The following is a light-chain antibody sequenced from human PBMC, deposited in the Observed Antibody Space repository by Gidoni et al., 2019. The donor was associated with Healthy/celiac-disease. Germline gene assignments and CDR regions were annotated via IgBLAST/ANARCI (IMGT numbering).Light chain of an antibody. Sequence: QSVVTQSPSASGTPGQRITISCSGSSSNIGTYSVNWYQQLPGTAPKLLIFTNYQRPSGVPDRFSGSKSGTSASLTISGLHFEDEANYYCATWDDNLNGVLFGGGTKLTVL. V-gene: IGLV1-44*01. CDR3: ATWDDNLNGVL. CDR1: SSNIGTYS. CDR2: TNY. J-gene: IGLJ2*01.